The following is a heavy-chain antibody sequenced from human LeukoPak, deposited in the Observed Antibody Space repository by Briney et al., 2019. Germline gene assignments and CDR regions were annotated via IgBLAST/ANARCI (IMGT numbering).Heavy chain of an antibody. J-gene: IGHJ6*02. CDR2: INPDGSAK. D-gene: IGHD3-3*02. CDR3: ARHFSTYSYGLDV. CDR1: GFTCSNFW. Sequence: PGGSLRLSCAASGFTCSNFWMSRVRQAPGKGLQRVANINPDGSAKYYVDSVKGRLTISRDSAENSLYLQMNSLRPEDTAVYYCARHFSTYSYGLDVWGQGTTVTVSS. V-gene: IGHV3-7*01.